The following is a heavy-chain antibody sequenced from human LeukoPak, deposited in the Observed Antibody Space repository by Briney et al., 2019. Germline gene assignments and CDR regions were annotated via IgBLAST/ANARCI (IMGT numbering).Heavy chain of an antibody. CDR1: GFRFSSYD. CDR2: ISAEGDIQ. V-gene: IGHV3-30-3*01. J-gene: IGHJ4*02. D-gene: IGHD3-10*01. Sequence: TGGSLRLSCAATGFRFSSYDMHWVRQAPGKGLEWVAAISAEGDIQIYLDSVMGRFTISRDNSKSTLYPQMNSLRIEDTGFYYCTRDMIRGVPDYIDYWGQGTLVTVSS. CDR3: TRDMIRGVPDYIDY.